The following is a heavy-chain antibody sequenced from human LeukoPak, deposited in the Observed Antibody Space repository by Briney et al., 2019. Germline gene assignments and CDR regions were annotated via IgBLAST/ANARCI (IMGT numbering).Heavy chain of an antibody. V-gene: IGHV4-39*01. CDR1: GDSINSTNHY. D-gene: IGHD1-26*01. Sequence: SETLSLTCTVSGDSINSTNHYWGWIRQPPGKGLEWIGSIYYSGSTYYNPSLKSRVTISVDTSKNQFSLKLSSVTAADTAVYYCARGGGAANPFDYWGQGTLVTVSS. CDR3: ARGGGAANPFDY. CDR2: IYYSGST. J-gene: IGHJ4*02.